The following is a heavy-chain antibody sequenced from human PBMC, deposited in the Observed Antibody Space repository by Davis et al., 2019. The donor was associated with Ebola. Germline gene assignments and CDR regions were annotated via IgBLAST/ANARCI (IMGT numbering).Heavy chain of an antibody. CDR3: ARDQWGGSYFY. V-gene: IGHV1-8*01. Sequence: ASVKVSCKTSGFTFTSYDINWVRQATGQGLEWMGWMNPNSGNTGCAQKFQGRVTMTRDTSISTAYMELSSLRSEDTAVYYCARDQWGGSYFYWGQGTLVTVSS. J-gene: IGHJ4*02. CDR2: MNPNSGNT. CDR1: GFTFTSYD. D-gene: IGHD1-26*01.